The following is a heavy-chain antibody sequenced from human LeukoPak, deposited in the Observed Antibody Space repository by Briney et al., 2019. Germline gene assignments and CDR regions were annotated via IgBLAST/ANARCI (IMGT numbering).Heavy chain of an antibody. CDR3: ARGNSAIVVVPAAKRMSFDL. J-gene: IGHJ2*01. Sequence: ASVKVSCKASGYTFTSYDINWVRQATGQGLEWMGWMNPNSGNTGYAQKFQGRVTMTRNTSISTAYMELSSLRSEDTAVYYCARGNSAIVVVPAAKRMSFDLWGRGTLVTVSS. CDR2: MNPNSGNT. CDR1: GYTFTSYD. D-gene: IGHD2-2*01. V-gene: IGHV1-8*01.